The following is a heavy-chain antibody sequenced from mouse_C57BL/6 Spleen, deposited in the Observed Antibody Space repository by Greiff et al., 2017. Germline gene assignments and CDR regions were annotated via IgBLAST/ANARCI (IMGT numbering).Heavy chain of an antibody. V-gene: IGHV1-66*01. CDR3: ARVSGNYVFWFAY. J-gene: IGHJ3*01. CDR2: IYPGSGNT. Sequence: VKLMESGPELVKPGASVKISCKASGYSFTSYYIHWVKQRPGQGLEWIGWIYPGSGNTKYNEKFKGKATLTADTSSSTAYMQLSSLTSEDSAVYYCARVSGNYVFWFAYWGQGTLVTVSA. CDR1: GYSFTSYY. D-gene: IGHD2-1*01.